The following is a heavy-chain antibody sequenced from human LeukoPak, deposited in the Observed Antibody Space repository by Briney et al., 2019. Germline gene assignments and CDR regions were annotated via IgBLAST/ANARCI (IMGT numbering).Heavy chain of an antibody. J-gene: IGHJ3*02. CDR2: INSDESIT. Sequence: GGSLRLSCAASGFTFSSSWMYWVRQAPGKGLVWVSRINSDESITTYADSVKGRFTISRDNAKNSLYLQMNSLTAEDTAVYYCARKMKTGDRVGTFDIWGQGTMVTVSS. CDR3: ARKMKTGDRVGTFDI. CDR1: GFTFSSSW. V-gene: IGHV3-74*01. D-gene: IGHD1-1*01.